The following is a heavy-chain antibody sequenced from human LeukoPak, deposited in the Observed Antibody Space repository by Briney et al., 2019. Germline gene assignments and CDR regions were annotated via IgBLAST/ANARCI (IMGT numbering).Heavy chain of an antibody. V-gene: IGHV3-48*02. CDR2: ISSSSSTI. Sequence: GGSLRLSCAASGFTFSSYSMSWVRQAPGKGLEWVSYISSSSSTIYYADSVKGRFTISRDNAKNSLYLQMNSLRDEDTAVYYCARDPDYYDSSGYYYQAYWGQGTLVTVSS. CDR3: ARDPDYYDSSGYYYQAY. D-gene: IGHD3-22*01. CDR1: GFTFSSYS. J-gene: IGHJ4*02.